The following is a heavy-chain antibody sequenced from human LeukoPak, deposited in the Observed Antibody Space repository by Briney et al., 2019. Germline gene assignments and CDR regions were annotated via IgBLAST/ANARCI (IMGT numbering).Heavy chain of an antibody. CDR3: ARGAPPQN. CDR1: GGPISSSSYY. V-gene: IGHV4-39*07. CDR2: VYYTGAS. Sequence: PSETLSLTCTVSGGPISSSSYYWGWIRQPPGKGLEWIGSVYYTGASYYNPSLKSRVAISIDTSKKHFSLKLTSVTAADTAVYYCARGAPPQNWGQGTLVTVSS. J-gene: IGHJ4*02.